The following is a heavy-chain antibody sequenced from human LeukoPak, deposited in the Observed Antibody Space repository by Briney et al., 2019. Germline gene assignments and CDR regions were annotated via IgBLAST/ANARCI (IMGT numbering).Heavy chain of an antibody. Sequence: GGSLRLSCAAPGFTFDDYAMHWVRQAPGKGLEWVSLISGDGGSTYYADSVKGRFTISRDNSKNSLYLQMNSLRTEDTALYYCAKDMTRGLLGSNFDYWGQGTLVTVSS. CDR1: GFTFDDYA. CDR2: ISGDGGST. J-gene: IGHJ4*02. D-gene: IGHD2-15*01. V-gene: IGHV3-43*02. CDR3: AKDMTRGLLGSNFDY.